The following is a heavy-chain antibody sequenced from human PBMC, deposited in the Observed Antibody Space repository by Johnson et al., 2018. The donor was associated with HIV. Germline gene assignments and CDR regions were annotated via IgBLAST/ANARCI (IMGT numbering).Heavy chain of an antibody. CDR1: GFTFSSYG. J-gene: IGHJ3*02. V-gene: IGHV3-33*05. CDR3: AKVLTPLRFGAFDI. D-gene: IGHD5/OR15-5a*01. Sequence: QVQLVESGGGVVQPGRSLRLSCAASGFTFSSYGMHWVRQAPGKGLEWVSVISYDGSNKYYADSVKGRFTISRDNSKNTLYLQMNSLRAGDTAVYYCAKVLTPLRFGAFDIWGQGTMVTVSS. CDR2: ISYDGSNK.